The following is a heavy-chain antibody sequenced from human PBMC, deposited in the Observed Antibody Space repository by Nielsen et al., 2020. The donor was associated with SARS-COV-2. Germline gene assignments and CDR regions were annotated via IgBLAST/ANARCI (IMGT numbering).Heavy chain of an antibody. J-gene: IGHJ3*01. CDR2: ISRDSASI. V-gene: IGHV3-9*01. CDR1: GFSFNEYA. D-gene: IGHD2-15*01. CDR3: ARDWSRAADV. Sequence: SLKISCAASGFSFNEYAMYWVRQAPGKGLEWVSGISRDSASIDYVDSVKGRFTISRDNAKNSMSLQMNSLRVEDTAVYYCARDWSRAADVWGQGTMVTVSS.